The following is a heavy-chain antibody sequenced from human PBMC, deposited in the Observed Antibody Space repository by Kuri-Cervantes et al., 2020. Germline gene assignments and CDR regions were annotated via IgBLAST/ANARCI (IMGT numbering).Heavy chain of an antibody. CDR1: GYTFTGYY. V-gene: IGHV1-2*02. CDR2: INPNSGGT. D-gene: IGHD3-3*01. CDR3: ASVLRFLEWLGGGMDV. Sequence: ASVKVSCKASGYTFTGYYMHWVRQAPGQGLEWMGWINPNSGGTNYAQKFQGRVTMTRDTSISTAYMELSRLRSDDTAVYYCASVLRFLEWLGGGMDVWGQGTTVTVSS. J-gene: IGHJ6*02.